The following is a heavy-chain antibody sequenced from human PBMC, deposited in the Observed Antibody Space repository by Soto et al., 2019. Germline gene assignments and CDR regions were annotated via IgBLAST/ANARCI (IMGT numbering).Heavy chain of an antibody. D-gene: IGHD3-10*01. Sequence: ASVKVSCKSSGYTFTSYYMHWLRQAPGQGLEWMGIINPSGGSTSYAQKFQGRVTMTRDTSTSTVYMELSSLRSEDTAVYYSAGEPARGSGRYGFDPWGQGTLVTVSS. CDR2: INPSGGST. V-gene: IGHV1-46*01. J-gene: IGHJ5*02. CDR1: GYTFTSYY. CDR3: AGEPARGSGRYGFDP.